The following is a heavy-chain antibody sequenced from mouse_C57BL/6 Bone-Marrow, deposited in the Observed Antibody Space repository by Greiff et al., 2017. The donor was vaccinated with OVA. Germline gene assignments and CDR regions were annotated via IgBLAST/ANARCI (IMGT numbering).Heavy chain of an antibody. J-gene: IGHJ3*01. CDR3: ARWDIYYYGSSPFAY. V-gene: IGHV1-81*01. CDR2: IYPRSGNT. CDR1: GYTFTSYG. Sequence: VKLQESGAELARPGASVKLSCKASGYTFTSYGISWVKQRTGQGLEWIGEIYPRSGNTYYNEKFKGKATLTADKSSSTAYMELRSLTSEDSAVYFCARWDIYYYGSSPFAYWGQGTLVTVSA. D-gene: IGHD1-1*01.